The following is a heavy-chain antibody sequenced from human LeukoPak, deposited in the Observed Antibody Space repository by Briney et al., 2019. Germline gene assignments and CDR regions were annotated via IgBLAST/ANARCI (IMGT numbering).Heavy chain of an antibody. J-gene: IGHJ4*02. CDR2: MNPNSGNT. Sequence: ASVKVSCQASGYTFTNYDINWVRQATGQGLEWMGWMNPNSGNTVYAQKFQGRVTFTRDTSISTAYMELNSLRSEDTAVYYCASRARKTYIDYWGQGTLVTVSS. CDR3: ASRARKTYIDY. V-gene: IGHV1-8*03. CDR1: GYTFTNYD. D-gene: IGHD3-10*01.